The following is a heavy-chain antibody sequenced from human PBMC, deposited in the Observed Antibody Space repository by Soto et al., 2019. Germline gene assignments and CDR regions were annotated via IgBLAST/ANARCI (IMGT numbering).Heavy chain of an antibody. V-gene: IGHV4-30-4*02. D-gene: IGHD3-16*02. CDR3: AHHYDYVWGSYRSLYYFDY. CDR2: IYYSGST. CDR1: GGSISSGDYY. Sequence: SETLSLTCTVSGGSISSGDYYWSWIRQPPGKGLEWIGSIYYSGSTYYNPSLKSRLTITKDTSKNQVVLTMTNMDPVDTATYYCAHHYDYVWGSYRSLYYFDYWGQGTLVTVSS. J-gene: IGHJ4*02.